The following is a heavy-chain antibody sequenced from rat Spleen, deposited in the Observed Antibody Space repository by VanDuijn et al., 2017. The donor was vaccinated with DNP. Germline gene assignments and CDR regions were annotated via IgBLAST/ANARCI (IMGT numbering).Heavy chain of an antibody. J-gene: IGHJ2*01. V-gene: IGHV5-25*01. CDR2: ISTSGGST. CDR3: ARLLFY. D-gene: IGHD3-1*01. CDR1: GFTFSNYD. Sequence: EVQLVESGGGLVQPGRSLKLSCAASGFTFSNYDMAWVRQAPTKGLEWVASISTSGGSTYYRDSVKGRFTVSRDNAKSTLYLQMESLRSEDTATYYCARLLFYWGQGVMVTVSS.